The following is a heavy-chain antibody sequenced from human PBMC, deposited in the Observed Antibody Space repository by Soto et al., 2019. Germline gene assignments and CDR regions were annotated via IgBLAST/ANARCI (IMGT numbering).Heavy chain of an antibody. J-gene: IGHJ4*02. CDR2: MNPNSGNT. Sequence: GASVKVSCKASGYTLPRYDIHWVRQATGQGLEWMGWMNPNSGNTAYAQKFQGRITMTRNTSISTAYMELSSLRSEDTAVYYCAREKVTSGYPDWGQGTLVTVSS. CDR1: GYTLPRYD. V-gene: IGHV1-8*01. D-gene: IGHD3-22*01. CDR3: AREKVTSGYPD.